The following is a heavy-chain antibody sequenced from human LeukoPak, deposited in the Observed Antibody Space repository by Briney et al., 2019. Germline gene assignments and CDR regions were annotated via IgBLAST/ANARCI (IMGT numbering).Heavy chain of an antibody. V-gene: IGHV3-23*01. Sequence: PGGSLRLSCAASGFTFSSYAMSWVRQALGKGLEWVSAISGSGGSTYYADSVKGRFTISRDSSKNTLYLQMNSLRAEDTAVYYCAKVSGRDIVVVTAIRGYYYYGMDVWGQGTTVTVSS. CDR2: ISGSGGST. D-gene: IGHD2-21*02. CDR1: GFTFSSYA. J-gene: IGHJ6*02. CDR3: AKVSGRDIVVVTAIRGYYYYGMDV.